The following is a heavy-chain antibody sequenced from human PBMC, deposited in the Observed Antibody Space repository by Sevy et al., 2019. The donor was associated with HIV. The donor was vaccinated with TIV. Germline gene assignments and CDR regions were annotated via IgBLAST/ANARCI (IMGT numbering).Heavy chain of an antibody. V-gene: IGHV3-23*01. Sequence: GESLKISCAASGFTFSNYAMSWVRQAPGKGLEWVSSISRSGGSTYYADSVKGRFTISRDNSKNTLYVQMNSLRAEDTALYYCAKVDVVVPVADYGLDVWGQGTTVTVSS. D-gene: IGHD2-2*01. J-gene: IGHJ6*02. CDR2: ISRSGGST. CDR1: GFTFSNYA. CDR3: AKVDVVVPVADYGLDV.